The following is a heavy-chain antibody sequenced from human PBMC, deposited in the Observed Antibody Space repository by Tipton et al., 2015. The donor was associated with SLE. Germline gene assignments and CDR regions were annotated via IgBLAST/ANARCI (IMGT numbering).Heavy chain of an antibody. CDR2: IFPGGST. Sequence: TLSLTCTVSNGSINSYYWSWIRQSPEKGLEFIGYIFPGGSTKYTPSLKSRVTISVDTSKNQFSLKLFSATAADTAVYYCARGWGNIAARTYFDHWGQGTLVTVSS. J-gene: IGHJ4*02. V-gene: IGHV4-4*08. CDR1: NGSINSYY. D-gene: IGHD6-6*01. CDR3: ARGWGNIAARTYFDH.